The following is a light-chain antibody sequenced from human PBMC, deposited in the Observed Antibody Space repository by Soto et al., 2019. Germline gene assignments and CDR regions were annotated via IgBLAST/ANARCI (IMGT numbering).Light chain of an antibody. Sequence: QSVLTQPASVSGSPGQSISISCTGTSSDVGGYNYVSWYQQHPGNAPKLMIYDVNNRPSGVSDRFSGSKSGNTASLTISGLQAEDEADYYCSSYTSSSTLVFGTGTKLTVL. CDR3: SSYTSSSTLV. V-gene: IGLV2-14*01. CDR1: SSDVGGYNY. J-gene: IGLJ1*01. CDR2: DVN.